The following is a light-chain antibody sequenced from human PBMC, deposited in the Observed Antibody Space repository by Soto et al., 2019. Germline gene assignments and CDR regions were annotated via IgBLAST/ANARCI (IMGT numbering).Light chain of an antibody. CDR3: QQYDSSPLT. Sequence: EIVLTQSPGTLSLSPGERATLSFRASQSVSSSYLAWYQQKPGHAPRLFIYGASSRATGIPDRFSGSGSGEDFSLTISRLQPEDFALDYWQQYDSSPLTFVGGTKVEIK. CDR1: QSVSSSY. CDR2: GAS. J-gene: IGKJ4*01. V-gene: IGKV3-20*01.